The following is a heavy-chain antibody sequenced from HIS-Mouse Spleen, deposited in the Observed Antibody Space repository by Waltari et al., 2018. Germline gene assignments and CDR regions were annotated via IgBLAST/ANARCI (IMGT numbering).Heavy chain of an antibody. CDR2: IYYSGST. CDR1: GGSISSSSYY. Sequence: QLQLQESGPGLVKPSETLSLTCTVSGGSISSSSYYWGWIRQPPGKGLEWIGSIYYSGSTYYNPSLKSRVTISVDTSKNQFSLKLSSVTAADTAVYYCARDTVPHTLYFDLWGRGTLVTVSS. CDR3: ARDTVPHTLYFDL. D-gene: IGHD2-21*01. V-gene: IGHV4-39*07. J-gene: IGHJ2*01.